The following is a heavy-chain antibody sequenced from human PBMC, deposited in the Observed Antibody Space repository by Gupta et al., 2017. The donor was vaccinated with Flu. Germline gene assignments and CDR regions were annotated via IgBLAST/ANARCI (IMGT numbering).Heavy chain of an antibody. V-gene: IGHV3-33*01. CDR3: AREDYGALIDY. J-gene: IGHJ4*02. D-gene: IGHD3-10*01. CDR2: IWYDGSNK. Sequence: HWVRQAPGKGLEWVAVIWYDGSNKYYADSVKGRFTISRDNSKTTLYLQMNSLRADDTAVYFCAREDYGALIDYWGQGTLVTVSS.